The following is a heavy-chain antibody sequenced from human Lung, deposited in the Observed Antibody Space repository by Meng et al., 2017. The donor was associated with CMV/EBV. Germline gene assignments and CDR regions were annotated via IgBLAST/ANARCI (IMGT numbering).Heavy chain of an antibody. CDR2: TSTTSTYI. J-gene: IGHJ6*02. V-gene: IGHV3-21*01. Sequence: GGSLRLSCAASGFTFSAYAMNWVRQAPGKGLEWVTSTSTTSTYIYYADSVKGRFTISRDNAQNSVYLQMNSLSAEDTGVYYCARSWDGMDVWGQGTTVTVSS. D-gene: IGHD6-13*01. CDR1: GFTFSAYA. CDR3: ARSWDGMDV.